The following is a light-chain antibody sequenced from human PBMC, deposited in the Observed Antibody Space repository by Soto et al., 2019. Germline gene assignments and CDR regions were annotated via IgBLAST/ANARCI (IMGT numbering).Light chain of an antibody. CDR2: GAS. J-gene: IGKJ2*01. Sequence: EIVLTQSPGTLSLSPGDRATLSCWASQSVSSSYLAWYQQKPGQAPRLLIYGASSRATGIPDRFSGSGSGTDFTLTISRLEPEDFALYYCQQYGSSLYTIGQGTKLEIK. CDR3: QQYGSSLYT. V-gene: IGKV3-20*01. CDR1: QSVSSSY.